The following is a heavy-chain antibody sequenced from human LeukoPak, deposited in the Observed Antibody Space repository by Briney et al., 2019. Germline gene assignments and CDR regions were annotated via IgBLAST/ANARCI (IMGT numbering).Heavy chain of an antibody. Sequence: ASVKVSCKASGYAFTGYYMHWVRQSPGQGLEWMGWINPNSGGTNYAQKFQGRVTMTRDTSISTAYMELSRLRSDDTAVYYCARSGYSYGLHFDYWGQGTLVTVSS. V-gene: IGHV1-2*02. CDR2: INPNSGGT. D-gene: IGHD5-18*01. CDR1: GYAFTGYY. CDR3: ARSGYSYGLHFDY. J-gene: IGHJ4*02.